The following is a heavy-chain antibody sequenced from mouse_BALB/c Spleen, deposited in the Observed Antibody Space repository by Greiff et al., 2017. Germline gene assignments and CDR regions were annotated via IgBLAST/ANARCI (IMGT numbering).Heavy chain of an antibody. V-gene: IGHV1-14*01. Sequence: EVQLQQSGPELVKPGASVKMSCKASGYTFTSYVMHWVKQKPGQGLEWIGYINPYNDGTKYNEKFKGKATLTSDKSSSTAYMELSSLTSEDSAVYYCAREGIYDAELGRNWGQGTTLTVSS. CDR3: AREGIYDAELGRN. CDR2: INPYNDGT. J-gene: IGHJ2*01. D-gene: IGHD2-3*01. CDR1: GYTFTSYV.